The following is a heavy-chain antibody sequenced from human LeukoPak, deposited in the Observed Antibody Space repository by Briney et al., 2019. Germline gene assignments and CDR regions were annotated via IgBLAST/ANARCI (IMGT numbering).Heavy chain of an antibody. D-gene: IGHD6-19*01. CDR1: GGSISSGSYY. Sequence: PSQTLSLTCTVSGGSISSGSYYWSWIRQPAGKGLEWIGRIYTSGSTNYNPSLKSRVTISVDTSKNQFSLKLSSVTAADTAVYYCARDWVAGAKWYFDLWGRGTLVTVSS. CDR3: ARDWVAGAKWYFDL. V-gene: IGHV4-61*02. J-gene: IGHJ2*01. CDR2: IYTSGST.